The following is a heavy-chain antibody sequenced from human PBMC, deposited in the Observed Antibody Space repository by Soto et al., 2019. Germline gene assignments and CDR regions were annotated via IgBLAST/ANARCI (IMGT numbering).Heavy chain of an antibody. J-gene: IGHJ4*02. CDR3: AGGPDVLLWFGEPLG. Sequence: GGSLRLSCAASGFTFSSYAMSWVRQAPGKGLEWVSAISGSGGSTYYADSVKGRFTISRDNSKNTLYLQMNSLRAEDTAVYYCAGGPDVLLWFGEPLGWGQGTLVTVSS. D-gene: IGHD3-10*01. CDR1: GFTFSSYA. V-gene: IGHV3-23*01. CDR2: ISGSGGST.